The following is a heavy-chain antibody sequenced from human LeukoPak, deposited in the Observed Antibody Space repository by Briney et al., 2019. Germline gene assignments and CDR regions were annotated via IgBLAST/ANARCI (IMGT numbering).Heavy chain of an antibody. J-gene: IGHJ4*02. CDR2: IDYSENT. CDR1: GASISGYY. D-gene: IGHD2/OR15-2a*01. V-gene: IGHV4-59*01. CDR3: ARSEGPTYYFNY. Sequence: SETLSLTCYISGASISGYYWGWIRQPPGKGLEWIGSIDYSENTYYNPSLKSRVTISVGTSKQQFSLRLSSVTAADTAIYYCARSEGPTYYFNYWSQGTLVTVSS.